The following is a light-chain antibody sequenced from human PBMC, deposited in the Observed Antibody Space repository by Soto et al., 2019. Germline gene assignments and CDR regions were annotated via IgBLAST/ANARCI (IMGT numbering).Light chain of an antibody. J-gene: IGKJ4*01. CDR1: QSVTYN. Sequence: EVVMTQSPATLSVSPGERATLSCRASQSVTYNLAWYQQKPGQAPRLLIYGASTRATGIPARFSGSGSGTEFTLTSSRLQSEDFAVYYCQQYNDWPLTFGGGTKVGIK. CDR3: QQYNDWPLT. CDR2: GAS. V-gene: IGKV3-15*01.